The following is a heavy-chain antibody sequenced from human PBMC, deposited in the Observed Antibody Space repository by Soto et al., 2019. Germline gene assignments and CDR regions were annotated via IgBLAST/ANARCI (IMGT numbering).Heavy chain of an antibody. J-gene: IGHJ6*02. CDR3: ARDCSGGSCYPGMDV. D-gene: IGHD2-15*01. Sequence: GGSLRLSCKASGFTFNSYAMHWVRQAPGKGLEWVAVMSSDGTNKYYTDSVKGRFTISRDNSENTLFLRMNSLRAQDTAVYFCARDCSGGSCYPGMDVWGQGTTVTVSS. CDR2: MSSDGTNK. CDR1: GFTFNSYA. V-gene: IGHV3-30-3*01.